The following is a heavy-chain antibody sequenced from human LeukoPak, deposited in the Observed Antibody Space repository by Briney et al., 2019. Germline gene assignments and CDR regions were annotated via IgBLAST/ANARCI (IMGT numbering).Heavy chain of an antibody. CDR3: ARRLAVTGRYYFDY. CDR2: VYYNGST. Sequence: SETLSLTCTVSGGSITSYYWSWVRQPPGKGLEWIGYVYYNGSTNYNPSLKSRVTISVDTSKNQFSLKLTSVTAADTAVYYCARRLAVTGRYYFDYWGQGSLVTVSS. D-gene: IGHD4-11*01. V-gene: IGHV4-59*01. CDR1: GGSITSYY. J-gene: IGHJ4*02.